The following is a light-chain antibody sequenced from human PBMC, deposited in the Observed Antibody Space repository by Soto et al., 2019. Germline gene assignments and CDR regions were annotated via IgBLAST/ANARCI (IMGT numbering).Light chain of an antibody. V-gene: IGKV1-5*03. CDR2: KAS. CDR3: QQRSNWPPIT. J-gene: IGKJ5*01. CDR1: QSISSW. Sequence: DSQMTQSPSTLSASXXDRVTITCGASQSISSWLAWYQQKPGKAPKLXXYKASTLKSGVPSRFSGSGSGTEFTLTISSLQPDDFAVYYCQQRSNWPPITFGQGTRLEIK.